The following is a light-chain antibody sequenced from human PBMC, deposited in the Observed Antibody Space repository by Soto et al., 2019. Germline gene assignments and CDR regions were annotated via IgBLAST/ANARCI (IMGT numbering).Light chain of an antibody. J-gene: IGKJ2*01. V-gene: IGKV3-20*01. CDR1: QSVSSNY. CDR2: AAS. Sequence: EVVLTQAPGTLSLSPGDRATLSCRASQSVSSNYLAWYQQKPGQAPRLLIYAASNRAPGIPDRFSGGGSGTDFTLTISRLEPEDFAVYYCQQYGSSPRTFGQGTELEI. CDR3: QQYGSSPRT.